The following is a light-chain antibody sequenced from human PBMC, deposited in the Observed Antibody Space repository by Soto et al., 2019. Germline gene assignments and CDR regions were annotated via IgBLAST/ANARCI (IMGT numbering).Light chain of an antibody. CDR2: DVS. CDR3: SSYTSSLLYV. V-gene: IGLV2-14*01. Sequence: QSVLTQPASVSGSPGQSIAISCTGTSSDVGGYNYVSWYQQHPGKAPKLMIYDVSNRPSGVSNRFSGSKSGNTASLTISGLQAEDEADYYCSSYTSSLLYVFGTGINVTVL. J-gene: IGLJ1*01. CDR1: SSDVGGYNY.